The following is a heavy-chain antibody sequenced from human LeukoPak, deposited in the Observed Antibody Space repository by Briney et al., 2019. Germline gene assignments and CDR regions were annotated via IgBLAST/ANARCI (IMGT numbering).Heavy chain of an antibody. CDR1: GFTFSNCA. CDR3: ARGLHGDHFDF. V-gene: IGHV3-23*01. CDR2: ISDGGGST. Sequence: GGSLGLSCAASGFTFSNCAMNWVRQAPGKGLEWVSTISDGGGSTDFADSVKGRFTISRDNSKNTLYLQMNSLRVEDTAVYYCARGLHGDHFDFWGQGTLVTVSS. J-gene: IGHJ4*02.